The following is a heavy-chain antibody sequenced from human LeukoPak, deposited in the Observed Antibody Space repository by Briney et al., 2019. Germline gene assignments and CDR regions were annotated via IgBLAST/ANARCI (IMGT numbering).Heavy chain of an antibody. CDR2: ISDSGDST. CDR3: AKPAPSGGWSTIYFDY. Sequence: GGSLRLSCAASGFTFSSHAMSWVRQAPGKGLGWVSDISDSGDSTSYADSVKGRFTISRDNPKNMVYLQMISLRAEDMAVYYFAKPAPSGGWSTIYFDYWGQGPLVPVSS. V-gene: IGHV3-23*01. D-gene: IGHD6-19*01. CDR1: GFTFSSHA. J-gene: IGHJ4*02.